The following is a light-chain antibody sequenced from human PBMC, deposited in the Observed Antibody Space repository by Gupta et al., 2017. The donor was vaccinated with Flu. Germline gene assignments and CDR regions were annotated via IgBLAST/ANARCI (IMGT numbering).Light chain of an antibody. J-gene: IGKJ4*01. CDR1: QHINSW. CDR3: QQANSFPLS. Sequence: DIQMTQSPSTVSASVGDRVSITCRASQHINSWLTWYQKKPGQAPKVLIYAASSLQSGVPSRFSGSGYGTDFTLTISSLQPEDFATYCCQQANSFPLSFGGGTKVEIK. CDR2: AAS. V-gene: IGKV1-12*01.